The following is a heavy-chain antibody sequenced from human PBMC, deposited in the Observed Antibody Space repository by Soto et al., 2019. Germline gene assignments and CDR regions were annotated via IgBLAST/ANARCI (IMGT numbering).Heavy chain of an antibody. CDR3: AKDPASGYYDSSGYSPALAY. D-gene: IGHD3-22*01. CDR2: ISYDGSNK. Sequence: GGSLRLSCAAPGFTFSSYGMHWVRQAPGKGLEWVAVISYDGSNKYYADSVKGRFTISRDNSKNTLYLQMNSLRAEDTAVYYCAKDPASGYYDSSGYSPALAYWGQGTLVTVSS. CDR1: GFTFSSYG. V-gene: IGHV3-30*18. J-gene: IGHJ4*02.